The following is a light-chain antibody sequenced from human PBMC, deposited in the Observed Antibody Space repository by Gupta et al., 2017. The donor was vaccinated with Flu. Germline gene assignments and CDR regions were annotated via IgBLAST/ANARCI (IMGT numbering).Light chain of an antibody. Sequence: DIQMTQSPSSLSASVGDRVTITCQENQDIRNCLNWYQQKPGKAPNLLIYDASSLERGVSSRFSGSGSGTDFTCTISSLQREDVATYCCEQEENLPYIFGQGTKLEIK. CDR2: DAS. V-gene: IGKV1-33*01. J-gene: IGKJ2*01. CDR3: EQEENLPYI. CDR1: QDIRNC.